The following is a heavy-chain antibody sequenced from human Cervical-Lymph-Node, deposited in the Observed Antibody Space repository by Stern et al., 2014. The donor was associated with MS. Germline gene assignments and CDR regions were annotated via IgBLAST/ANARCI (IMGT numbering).Heavy chain of an antibody. CDR2: LSAYNGNI. CDR1: GYTFTHYG. D-gene: IGHD3-3*01. V-gene: IGHV1-18*04. J-gene: IGHJ4*02. Sequence: VPLVESGAEVKEPGASGKVSCKASGYTFTHYGIAWVRQAPGQGLEWMGWLSAYNGNINVAQKLQDRFTMTTDTSTNTAYMELRSLRSDDTAVYYCARADEDFWRTYENFDSWGQGTLVTVSS. CDR3: ARADEDFWRTYENFDS.